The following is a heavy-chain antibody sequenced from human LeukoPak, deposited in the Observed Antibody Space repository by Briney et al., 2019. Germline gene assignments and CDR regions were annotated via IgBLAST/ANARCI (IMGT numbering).Heavy chain of an antibody. CDR3: ARVTGESAGYYYYYMDV. Sequence: PSETLSLTCTVSGGSIRSGSYYWSWIRQPAGKGLEWIGRIYISGSTNYNPSLKSRVTISVDTSKNQFSLKLSSVTAADTAVYYCARVTGESAGYYYYYMDVWGKGTTVTVSS. V-gene: IGHV4-61*02. D-gene: IGHD3-10*01. J-gene: IGHJ6*03. CDR2: IYISGST. CDR1: GGSIRSGSYY.